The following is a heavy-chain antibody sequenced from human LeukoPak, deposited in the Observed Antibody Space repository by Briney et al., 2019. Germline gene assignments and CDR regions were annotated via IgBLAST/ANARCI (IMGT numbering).Heavy chain of an antibody. D-gene: IGHD3-10*02. Sequence: SETLSLTCAVYGGSFSGYYWSWIRQPPGKGLEWIGEINHSGSTNYNPSLKSRVTISVDTSKNQLSLKVSSVTAADTAVYYCARHMLGAYNWFDPWGQGTLVTVSS. CDR1: GGSFSGYY. CDR3: ARHMLGAYNWFDP. V-gene: IGHV4-34*01. CDR2: INHSGST. J-gene: IGHJ5*02.